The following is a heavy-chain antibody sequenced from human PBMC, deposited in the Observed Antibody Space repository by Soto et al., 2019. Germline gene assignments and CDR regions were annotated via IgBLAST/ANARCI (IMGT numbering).Heavy chain of an antibody. D-gene: IGHD4-17*01. CDR3: ARGPDDSDVPRWDY. V-gene: IGHV1-46*02. CDR2: INLRGGTT. CDR1: GYNFNQYY. J-gene: IGHJ4*02. Sequence: QVQLMQSGAEVRKPGASVRLSCETSGYNFNQYYIHWVRQAPGQGLEWMGIINLRGGTTEYANKSRGKVTVTGDTSWSTAFMQLSSLRSEDTAVYFCARGPDDSDVPRWDYWGQGTLVTVSS.